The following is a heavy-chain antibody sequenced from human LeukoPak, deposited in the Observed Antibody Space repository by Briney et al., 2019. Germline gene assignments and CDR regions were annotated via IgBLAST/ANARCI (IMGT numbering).Heavy chain of an antibody. V-gene: IGHV3-30-3*01. Sequence: GGSLRLSCAASGVTFSSYAMHWVRQAPGKGLEWVAVISYDGNNKYYADSVKGRFTISRDNSKNTLYLQMNSLRAEDTAVYYCARDYYDSSGYYGYWGQGTLVTVSS. CDR3: ARDYYDSSGYYGY. D-gene: IGHD3-22*01. CDR1: GVTFSSYA. J-gene: IGHJ4*02. CDR2: ISYDGNNK.